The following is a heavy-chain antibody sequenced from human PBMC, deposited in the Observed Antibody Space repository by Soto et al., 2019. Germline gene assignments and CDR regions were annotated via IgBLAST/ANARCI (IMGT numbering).Heavy chain of an antibody. J-gene: IGHJ4*02. CDR3: ARWTPGYYDSSGYSDY. D-gene: IGHD3-22*01. V-gene: IGHV4-30-4*01. CDR2: IYYSGST. CDR1: GGSISSGDYY. Sequence: NPSETLSLTCTVSGGSISSGDYYWSWIRQPPGKGLEWIGYIYYSGSTYYNPSLKSRVTISVDTSKNQFSLKLSSVTAADTAVYYCARWTPGYYDSSGYSDYWGQGTLVTVSS.